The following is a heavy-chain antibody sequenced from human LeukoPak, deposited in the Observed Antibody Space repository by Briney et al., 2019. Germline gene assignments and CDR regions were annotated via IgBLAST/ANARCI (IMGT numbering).Heavy chain of an antibody. CDR3: AREVAEGYKNVQLTL. Sequence: ASVKVSCKASGYTFTSFYIHWVRQAPGHGIEWMGINNPSGGSTSYPQKFQGRVTMTRDTSTSTVYMELSSLRSEDTAVYYCAREVAEGYKNVQLTLWGQGTLVIASS. J-gene: IGHJ4*02. CDR1: GYTFTSFY. D-gene: IGHD5-24*01. V-gene: IGHV1-46*01. CDR2: NNPSGGST.